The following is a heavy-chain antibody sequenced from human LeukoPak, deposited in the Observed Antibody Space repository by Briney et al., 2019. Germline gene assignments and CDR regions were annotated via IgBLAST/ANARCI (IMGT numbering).Heavy chain of an antibody. J-gene: IGHJ4*02. CDR1: GGPFTGYY. Sequence: SETLSLTCAVSGGPFTGYYWTWIRQAPGKGLEWIGEIYHSGSTNYNPSLKSRVTISVDKSKNQFSLKLSSVTAADTAVYYCARDPRGYSSSWPYYFDYWGQGTLVTVSS. V-gene: IGHV4-34*01. D-gene: IGHD6-13*01. CDR2: IYHSGST. CDR3: ARDPRGYSSSWPYYFDY.